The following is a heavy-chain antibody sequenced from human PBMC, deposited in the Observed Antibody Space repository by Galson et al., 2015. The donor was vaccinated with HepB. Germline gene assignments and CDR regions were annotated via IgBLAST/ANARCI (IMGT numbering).Heavy chain of an antibody. CDR2: IKQDGSET. D-gene: IGHD6-19*01. V-gene: IGHV3-7*03. Sequence: SLRLSCAASGFIFTNNWMSWLRQAPGKGLEWVAIIKQDGSETYYVDSVNGRVTISRDNAKNSVYLQMNSLRADDTAVYYCARGSGWLSDYWGHGTLVTVSS. CDR3: ARGSGWLSDY. J-gene: IGHJ4*01. CDR1: GFIFTNNW.